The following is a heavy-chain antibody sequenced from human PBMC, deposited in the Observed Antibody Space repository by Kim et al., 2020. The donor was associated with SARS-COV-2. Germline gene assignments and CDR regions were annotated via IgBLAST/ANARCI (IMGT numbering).Heavy chain of an antibody. V-gene: IGHV3-21*01. J-gene: IGHJ6*02. CDR3: ARESKQWLVEEYWGGFPYGMGI. CDR1: GFTFSSYS. CDR2: ISSSSSYI. D-gene: IGHD6-19*01. Sequence: GGSLRLSCAASGFTFSSYSMNWVRQAPGKGLEWVSSISSSSSYIYYADSVKGRFTISRDNAKNSLYLQMNSLRAEGTAVYYCARESKQWLVEEYWGGFPYGMGIWGRGTTVTVSS.